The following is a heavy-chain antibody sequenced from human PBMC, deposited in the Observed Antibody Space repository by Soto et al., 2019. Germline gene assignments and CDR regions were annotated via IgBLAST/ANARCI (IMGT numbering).Heavy chain of an antibody. V-gene: IGHV3-23*01. Sequence: GGSLRLSCAASGFTFSSYAMSWVRQAPGKGLEWVSAISGGGGSTYYAASMKGRFTISRDNAKNSLFLQMNSLRDEDTAVYYCARDRPLGVHTYVCDYWGQGTLVTVSS. CDR3: ARDRPLGVHTYVCDY. J-gene: IGHJ4*02. CDR1: GFTFSSYA. D-gene: IGHD5-18*01. CDR2: ISGGGGST.